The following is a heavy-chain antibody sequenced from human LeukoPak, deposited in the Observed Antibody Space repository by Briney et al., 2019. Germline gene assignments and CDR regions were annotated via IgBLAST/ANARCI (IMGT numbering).Heavy chain of an antibody. CDR1: GYTFTSYY. J-gene: IGHJ4*02. CDR3: AREIRRGPTGYCSGGSCYYFDY. Sequence: ASVKVSCKASGYTFTSYYMHRVRQAPGQGLEWMGIINPSGGSTSYAQKFQGRVTMTRDTSTSTVYMELSSLRSEDTAVYYCAREIRRGPTGYCSGGSCYYFDYWGQGTLVTVSS. D-gene: IGHD2-15*01. CDR2: INPSGGST. V-gene: IGHV1-46*01.